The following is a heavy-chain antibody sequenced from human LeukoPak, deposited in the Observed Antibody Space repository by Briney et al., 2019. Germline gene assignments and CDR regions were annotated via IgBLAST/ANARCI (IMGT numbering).Heavy chain of an antibody. CDR3: AKNYYGSGSYYYYYYMDV. CDR2: ISSSSSYI. D-gene: IGHD3-10*01. CDR1: GFTFSSYT. J-gene: IGHJ6*03. V-gene: IGHV3-21*01. Sequence: GGSLGLSCAASGFTFSSYTMNWVRQAPGKGLEWVSSISSSSSYIYYADSVKGRFTISRDNSKNTLYLQMNSLRAEDTAVYYCAKNYYGSGSYYYYYYMDVWGKGTTVTISS.